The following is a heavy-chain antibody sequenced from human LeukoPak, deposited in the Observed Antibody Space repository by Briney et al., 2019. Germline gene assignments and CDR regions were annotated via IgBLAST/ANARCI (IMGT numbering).Heavy chain of an antibody. CDR1: GFSFSSYN. D-gene: IGHD3-10*02. J-gene: IGHJ6*03. CDR3: AKEACSGTNCIYYFMDV. Sequence: GGSLRLSCAASGFSFSSYNMNWVRQTPGKGLEWVSSITSSSTYAFYADSVKGRFTISRDNARNSLSLQMNSLRAEDTAVYYCAKEACSGTNCIYYFMDVWGKGTTVTVSS. V-gene: IGHV3-21*01. CDR2: ITSSSTYA.